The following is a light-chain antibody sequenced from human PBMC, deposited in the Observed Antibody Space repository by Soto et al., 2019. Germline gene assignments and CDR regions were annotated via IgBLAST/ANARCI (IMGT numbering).Light chain of an antibody. J-gene: IGKJ4*01. V-gene: IGKV1-39*01. Sequence: DIQMTQSPSSLSASGGDRVIITCRTSQSISNYLNWYQHKPGKAPKVLISAASNLQSGVPSRFSGSGSGTVFTLTISSLQPEDFATYFCQQSYTLSPLTFGGGTKVDIK. CDR3: QQSYTLSPLT. CDR2: AAS. CDR1: QSISNY.